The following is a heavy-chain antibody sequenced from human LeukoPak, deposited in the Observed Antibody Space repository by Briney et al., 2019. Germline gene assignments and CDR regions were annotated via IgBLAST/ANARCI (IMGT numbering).Heavy chain of an antibody. CDR1: GYTFRDYG. V-gene: IGHV1-18*01. CDR3: ARDQNVVVVVKDAFDI. J-gene: IGHJ3*02. Sequence: ASVKVSCKASGYTFRDYGISWVRQAPGQGLEWMGWISPYNANTNYAQKLQGRVTMTTDTSTSTAYMELRSLRSDDTAVYYCARDQNVVVVVKDAFDIWGQGTMVTVSS. CDR2: ISPYNANT. D-gene: IGHD2-15*01.